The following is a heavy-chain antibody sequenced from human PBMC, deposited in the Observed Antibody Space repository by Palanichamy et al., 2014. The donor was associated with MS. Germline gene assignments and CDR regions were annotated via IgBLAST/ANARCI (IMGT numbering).Heavy chain of an antibody. D-gene: IGHD3-22*01. Sequence: QVQLQQWGGRTVEAFGDPVPHLRCLWWVLQWLLLELDPPAPRKGLEWIGEINHSGSTNYNPSLKSRVTISVDTSKNQFSLKLSSVTAADTAVYYCARRLAGVITIAPNWFDPWGQGTLVTVSS. J-gene: IGHJ5*02. CDR3: ARRLAGVITIAPNWFDP. V-gene: IGHV4-34*01. CDR1: WVLQWLL. CDR2: INHSGST.